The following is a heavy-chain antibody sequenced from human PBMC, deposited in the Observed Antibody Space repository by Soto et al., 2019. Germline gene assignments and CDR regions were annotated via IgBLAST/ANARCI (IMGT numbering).Heavy chain of an antibody. V-gene: IGHV3-30*18. CDR1: GFTFSSYG. Sequence: QVQLVESGGGVVQPGRSLRLSCAASGFTFSSYGMHWVLQAPGKGLEWVAVISYDGSNKYYADSVKGRVTISRDNSKNTLYLQMNSLRAEDTAVYYCAKRGLLIYAPLDYWGQGTLVTVSS. D-gene: IGHD2-21*01. J-gene: IGHJ4*02. CDR2: ISYDGSNK. CDR3: AKRGLLIYAPLDY.